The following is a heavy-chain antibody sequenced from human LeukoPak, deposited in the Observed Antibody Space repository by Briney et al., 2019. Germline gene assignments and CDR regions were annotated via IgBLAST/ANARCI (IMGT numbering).Heavy chain of an antibody. D-gene: IGHD3-10*01. V-gene: IGHV4-59*01. CDR1: GGSISSYY. CDR2: IYYSGST. J-gene: IGHJ5*02. Sequence: PSETLSLTCTVSGGSISSYYWSWIRQPPGKGLEWIGYIYYSGSTNYNPSLKSRVTISVDTSKNQFSLKLSSVTAADTAVYYCARGSGWFGELDHLVLFDPWGQGTLVTVSS. CDR3: ARGSGWFGELDHLVLFDP.